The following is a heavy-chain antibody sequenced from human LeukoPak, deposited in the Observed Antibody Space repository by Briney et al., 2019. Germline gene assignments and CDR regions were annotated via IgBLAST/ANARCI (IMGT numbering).Heavy chain of an antibody. D-gene: IGHD6-13*01. CDR2: IPYDGSNK. J-gene: IGHJ6*02. Sequence: GGSLRLSCAASGFTFSSYAMHWVRQAPGKGLEWVAFIPYDGSNKYYADSVKGRFTFSRDNSKNTLYLQMNSLRAEDTAVYYCARWLRGIADEDGVDVWGQGTTVTVSS. CDR1: GFTFSSYA. CDR3: ARWLRGIADEDGVDV. V-gene: IGHV3-30*03.